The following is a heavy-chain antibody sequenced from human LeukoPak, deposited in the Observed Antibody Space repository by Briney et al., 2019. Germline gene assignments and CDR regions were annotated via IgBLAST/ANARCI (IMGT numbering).Heavy chain of an antibody. V-gene: IGHV1-69*06. CDR3: ANSGYCSSTSCYWSADFDY. Sequence: SVKVSCKASGGTFSSYAISWVRQAPGQGLEWMGGIIPIFGTANYAQKFQGRVTITADKSTSTVYMELSSLRSEDTAVYYCANSGYCSSTSCYWSADFDYWGQGTLVTVSS. J-gene: IGHJ4*02. CDR2: IIPIFGTA. CDR1: GGTFSSYA. D-gene: IGHD2-2*01.